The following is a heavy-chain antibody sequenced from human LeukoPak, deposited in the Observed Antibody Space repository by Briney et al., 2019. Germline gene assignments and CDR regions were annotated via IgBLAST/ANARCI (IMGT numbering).Heavy chain of an antibody. CDR3: ARDQIVGATNYFDY. Sequence: SETLSLTCTVSGGSISSYYWSWLRQPPGKGLEWIGYIYYSGSTNYNPSLNSRATISVDTSKNQFSLNLSSVTAADTAVYYCARDQIVGATNYFDYWGQGTLVTVSS. CDR2: IYYSGST. CDR1: GGSISSYY. V-gene: IGHV4-59*01. J-gene: IGHJ4*02. D-gene: IGHD1-26*01.